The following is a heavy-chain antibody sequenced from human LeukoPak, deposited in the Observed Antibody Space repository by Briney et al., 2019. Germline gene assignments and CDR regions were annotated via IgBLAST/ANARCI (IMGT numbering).Heavy chain of an antibody. CDR1: GYTFTIYG. CDR3: ARLGGNYYDRSAYYPLDF. V-gene: IGHV1-18*01. D-gene: IGHD3-22*01. CDR2: ISGYNGNT. Sequence: ASVKVSCKTSGYTFTIYGLSWVRQAPGQGLEWMGWISGYNGNTKYAQKFQGRVTMTTDTSTSTSYMELRSLRSDDTAVYYCARLGGNYYDRSAYYPLDFWGQGTLVTVSS. J-gene: IGHJ4*02.